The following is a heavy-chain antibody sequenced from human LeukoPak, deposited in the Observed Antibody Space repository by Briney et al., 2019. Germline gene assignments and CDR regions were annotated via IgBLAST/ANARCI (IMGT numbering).Heavy chain of an antibody. Sequence: ASVNVSCKVSGYTLTELSMHWVRQAPGKGLEWMGGFDPEDGETIYAQKFQGRVTMTEDTSTDTAYMELSSLRSEDTAVYYCATDGGRGYCSGGSCYVWFYWGQGTLVTVPS. CDR3: ATDGGRGYCSGGSCYVWFY. J-gene: IGHJ4*02. CDR2: FDPEDGET. CDR1: GYTLTELS. D-gene: IGHD2-15*01. V-gene: IGHV1-24*01.